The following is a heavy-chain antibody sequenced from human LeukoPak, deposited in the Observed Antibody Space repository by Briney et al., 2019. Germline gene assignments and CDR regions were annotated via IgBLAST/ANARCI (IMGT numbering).Heavy chain of an antibody. V-gene: IGHV3-30*18. J-gene: IGHJ4*02. Sequence: AGGSLRLSCAASGFTFSSYGMHWVRQAPGKGLEWVAVISYDGSNKYYADSVKGRFTISRDNSKNTLYLQMNSLRAEDTAVYYCAKDLEAFVVVVAATPDYWGQGTLVTVSS. CDR2: ISYDGSNK. CDR1: GFTFSSYG. CDR3: AKDLEAFVVVVAATPDY. D-gene: IGHD2-15*01.